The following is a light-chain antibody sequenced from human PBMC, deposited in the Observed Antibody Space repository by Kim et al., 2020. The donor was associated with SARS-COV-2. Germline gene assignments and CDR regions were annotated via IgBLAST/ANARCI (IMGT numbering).Light chain of an antibody. CDR2: VTTDGSH. Sequence: GASVTPTCTLSSGHSSYAIAWHQQRPEKGPRYLMKVTTDGSHNKGDGIPDRFSGSSSGAERYLTISSLQSEDEADYYCQTYGTGGVFGGGTQLTVL. CDR1: SGHSSYA. V-gene: IGLV4-69*01. J-gene: IGLJ3*02. CDR3: QTYGTGGV.